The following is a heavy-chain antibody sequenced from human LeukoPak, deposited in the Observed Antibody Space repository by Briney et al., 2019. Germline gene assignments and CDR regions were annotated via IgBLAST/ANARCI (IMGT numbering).Heavy chain of an antibody. V-gene: IGHV4-31*03. CDR2: IYYSGST. CDR3: ARFDYSNSWFDS. CDR1: GGSISSGGYY. D-gene: IGHD4-11*01. Sequence: TLSLTCTVSGGSISSGGYYWSWIRQHPGKGLEWIGYIYYSGSTYYNPSLKSRVTISVDTSKNQFSLKLSSVTAADTAVYYCARFDYSNSWFDSWGQGTLATVSS. J-gene: IGHJ5*01.